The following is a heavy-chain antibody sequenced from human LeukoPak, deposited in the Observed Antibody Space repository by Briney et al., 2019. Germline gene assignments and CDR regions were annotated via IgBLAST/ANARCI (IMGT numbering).Heavy chain of an antibody. CDR1: GGSISSSSYY. CDR3: ASLGITIPNNWFDP. CDR2: IYYSGST. Sequence: SETLSLTCTVSGGSISSSSYYWGWIRQPPGKGLEWIGNIYYSGSTYYNPSLKSRVTISIDTSKNQFSLKLSSVTAADTAVYYCASLGITIPNNWFDPWGQGTLVTVSS. D-gene: IGHD3-9*01. J-gene: IGHJ5*02. V-gene: IGHV4-39*07.